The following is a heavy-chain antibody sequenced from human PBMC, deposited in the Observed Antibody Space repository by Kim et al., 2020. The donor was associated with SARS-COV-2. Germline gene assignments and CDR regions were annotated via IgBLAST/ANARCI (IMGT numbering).Heavy chain of an antibody. V-gene: IGHV4-31*03. CDR1: GGSISSGGYY. J-gene: IGHJ4*02. CDR3: ARAAITMIVVVTHFDY. Sequence: SETLSLTCTVSGGSISSGGYYWSWIRQHPGKGLEWIGYIYYSGSTYYNPSLKSRVTISVDTSKNQFSLKLSSVTAAATAVYYCARAAITMIVVVTHFDYWGQGTLVTVSS. CDR2: IYYSGST. D-gene: IGHD3-22*01.